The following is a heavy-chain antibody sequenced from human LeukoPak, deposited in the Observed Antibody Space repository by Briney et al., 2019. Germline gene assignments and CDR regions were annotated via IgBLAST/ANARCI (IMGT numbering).Heavy chain of an antibody. V-gene: IGHV1-46*01. Sequence: ASVKVSCKASGYTFPSYYMHWVRQAPVQGLEGMGIINPSGVSTNYAQKFQGRVTMTRDTSTSTVYMELSSLRSEDTAVYYCARETHLDDSGYYGYDAFDIWGQGTMVTVSS. J-gene: IGHJ3*02. CDR3: ARETHLDDSGYYGYDAFDI. CDR1: GYTFPSYY. CDR2: INPSGVST. D-gene: IGHD3-22*01.